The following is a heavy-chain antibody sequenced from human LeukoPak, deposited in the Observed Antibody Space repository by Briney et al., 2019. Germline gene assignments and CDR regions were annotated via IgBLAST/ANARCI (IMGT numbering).Heavy chain of an antibody. D-gene: IGHD3-3*01. V-gene: IGHV4-39*01. Sequence: SETLSLTCTVSGGSVSSSSYYWDWIRQPPGKGLEWIASIYYTGSIYYNPSLKSRVTISVDTSKNQFSLNVNSVTAADTAVYYCARHRRADFRPGGPIDYWGQGTLVAVSS. CDR2: IYYTGSI. J-gene: IGHJ4*02. CDR1: GGSVSSSSYY. CDR3: ARHRRADFRPGGPIDY.